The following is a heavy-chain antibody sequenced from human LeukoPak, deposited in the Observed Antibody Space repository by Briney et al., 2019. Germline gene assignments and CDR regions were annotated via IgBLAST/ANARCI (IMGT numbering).Heavy chain of an antibody. D-gene: IGHD1-26*01. Sequence: SETLSLTCAVYGGSFSGYFWSWIRLPPGKGLEWIGEINHSGSTNYNPSLKSRVTISADTSKNQFSLKLSSVTAADTAVFYCARVHERVGATYFDYWGQGTLVTVSS. J-gene: IGHJ4*02. CDR2: INHSGST. V-gene: IGHV4-34*01. CDR1: GGSFSGYF. CDR3: ARVHERVGATYFDY.